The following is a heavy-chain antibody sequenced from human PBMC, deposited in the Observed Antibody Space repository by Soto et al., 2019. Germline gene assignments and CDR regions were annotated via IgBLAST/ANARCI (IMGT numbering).Heavy chain of an antibody. Sequence: QVQLVESGGGVVQPGRSLRLSCAASGFTFSSYAMHWVRQAPGKGLEWVAVISYDGSNKYYADSVKGRFTISRDNSKNTRYLRMNSLRAEDTAVYYCASGGRGVAATPRMLDYWGQGTLVTVSS. CDR3: ASGGRGVAATPRMLDY. CDR2: ISYDGSNK. V-gene: IGHV3-30-3*01. J-gene: IGHJ4*02. CDR1: GFTFSSYA. D-gene: IGHD2-15*01.